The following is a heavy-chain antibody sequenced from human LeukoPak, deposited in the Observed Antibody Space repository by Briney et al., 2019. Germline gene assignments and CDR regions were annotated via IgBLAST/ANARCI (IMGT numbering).Heavy chain of an antibody. CDR3: ARDGGGSYNNWFDP. CDR2: IYYSGST. Sequence: SETLSLTCTVSGGSISSSSYYWGWIRQPPGKGLEWIGYIYYSGSTNYNPSLKSRVTISVDTSKNQFSLKLSSVTAADTAVYYCARDGGGSYNNWFDPWGQGTLVTVSS. D-gene: IGHD1-26*01. CDR1: GGSISSSSYY. J-gene: IGHJ5*02. V-gene: IGHV4-61*01.